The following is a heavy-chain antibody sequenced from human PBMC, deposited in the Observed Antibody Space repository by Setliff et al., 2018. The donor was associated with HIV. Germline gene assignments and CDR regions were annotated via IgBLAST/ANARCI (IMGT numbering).Heavy chain of an antibody. D-gene: IGHD4-17*01. J-gene: IGHJ4*02. V-gene: IGHV4-38-2*01. CDR3: ARAAAGNTGPFDL. CDR1: ASSISSDYC. Sequence: SETLSLTCAVSASSISSDYCWGWIRQPPGKGLEWIGSTHHSGSTYYNPSLNSRVTISVDTSKNHFSLKLTSVTASDTAVYYCARAAAGNTGPFDLWGQGSPVTVSS. CDR2: THHSGST.